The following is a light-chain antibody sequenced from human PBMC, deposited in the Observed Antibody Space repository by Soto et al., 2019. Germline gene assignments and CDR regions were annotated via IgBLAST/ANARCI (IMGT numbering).Light chain of an antibody. CDR2: EVS. CDR1: SSDVGGYNY. Sequence: QSDLTQPASVSGSPGQSITISCTGTSSDVGGYNYVSWYQHHPGKAPKVMIYEVSNRPSGVSNRFSGSKSGNTASLTISGLQAEDEADYFCCSYTSTNTLVFGGGTKLTVL. CDR3: CSYTSTNTLV. V-gene: IGLV2-14*01. J-gene: IGLJ3*02.